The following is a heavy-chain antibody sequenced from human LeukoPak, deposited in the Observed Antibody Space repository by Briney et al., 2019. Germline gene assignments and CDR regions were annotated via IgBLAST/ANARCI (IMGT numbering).Heavy chain of an antibody. V-gene: IGHV4-39*01. J-gene: IGHJ4*02. Sequence: NPSQTLSLTCTVSGGSISSGSYYWGWIRQPPGKGLEWIGSIYYSGSTYYNPSLKSRVTISVDTSKNQFSLKLSSVTAADTAVYYCARGDEYSSSSHDYWGQGTLVTVSS. CDR2: IYYSGST. CDR1: GGSISSGSYY. CDR3: ARGDEYSSSSHDY. D-gene: IGHD6-6*01.